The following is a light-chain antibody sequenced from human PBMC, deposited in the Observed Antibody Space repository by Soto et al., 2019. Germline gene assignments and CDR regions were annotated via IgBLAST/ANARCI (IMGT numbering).Light chain of an antibody. CDR2: GVS. CDR3: QQYIDSPWT. CDR1: QTVNRNY. V-gene: IGKV3-20*01. J-gene: IGKJ1*01. Sequence: EIVLTQSPGTLALSLGDGATLSCRASQTVNRNYLDCYHHKPGQPPRLLIDGVSNRATVVPDRFSGGGSGTEFTLTVVRLEPDDFGTYYCQQYIDSPWTFGQGTRVEVK.